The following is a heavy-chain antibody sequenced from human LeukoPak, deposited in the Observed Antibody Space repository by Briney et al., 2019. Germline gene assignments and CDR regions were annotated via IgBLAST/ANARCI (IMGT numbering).Heavy chain of an antibody. D-gene: IGHD4-23*01. Sequence: GGSLRLSCAAPGFTFSSYSMNWVRQAPGKGLEWVSSISSSSSYIYYADSVKGRFTISRDNAKNSLYLQMNSLRAEDTAVYYCARERRGYGGNSPGDYWGQGTLVTVSS. CDR2: ISSSSSYI. CDR3: ARERRGYGGNSPGDY. V-gene: IGHV3-21*01. CDR1: GFTFSSYS. J-gene: IGHJ4*02.